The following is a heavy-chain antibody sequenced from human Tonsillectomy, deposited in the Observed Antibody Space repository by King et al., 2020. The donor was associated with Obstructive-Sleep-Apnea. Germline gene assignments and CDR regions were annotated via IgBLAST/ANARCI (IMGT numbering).Heavy chain of an antibody. CDR3: ARGSTSGSSDY. D-gene: IGHD1-26*01. CDR2: ISSSSIYI. J-gene: IGHJ4*02. Sequence: EVQLVESGGGLVKPGGSLRLSCAASGFTFSSYNMNWVRQAPGKGLEWVSSISSSSIYIYYADSVKGRFTISRDNAKNSLYLQMNSLRAEDTAVYYCARGSTSGSSDYWGQGTLVTVSS. V-gene: IGHV3-21*01. CDR1: GFTFSSYN.